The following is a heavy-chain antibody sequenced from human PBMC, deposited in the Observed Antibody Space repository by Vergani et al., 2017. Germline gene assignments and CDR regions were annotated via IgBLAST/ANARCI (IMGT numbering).Heavy chain of an antibody. CDR2: IYWDDDK. J-gene: IGHJ3*02. Sequence: QITLKESGPTLVKPTQTLTLTCTFSGFSLSTSGVGVGWIRQPPGKALEWLALIYWDDDKRYSPSLKSRLTITKDTSKNQVVLTMTNMDPVDTATYYCAHXLYYDILTGYYRGDAFDIWGQGTMVTVSS. V-gene: IGHV2-5*02. D-gene: IGHD3-9*01. CDR1: GFSLSTSGVG. CDR3: AHXLYYDILTGYYRGDAFDI.